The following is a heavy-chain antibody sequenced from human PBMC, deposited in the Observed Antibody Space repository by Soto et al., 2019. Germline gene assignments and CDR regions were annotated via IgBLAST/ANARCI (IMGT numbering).Heavy chain of an antibody. D-gene: IGHD5-18*01. V-gene: IGHV3-23*01. CDR2: ISGSGGTT. CDR1: GFTFSNYA. Sequence: GSLSLSCAASGFTFSNYAMSWVRQAPGKGLEWVSGISGSGGTTYYADSVMARFTISRDNTKNILNLHMNSLRAEDTAVYYCAKDRGYTYGIFDFWGQGTLVTVSS. J-gene: IGHJ4*02. CDR3: AKDRGYTYGIFDF.